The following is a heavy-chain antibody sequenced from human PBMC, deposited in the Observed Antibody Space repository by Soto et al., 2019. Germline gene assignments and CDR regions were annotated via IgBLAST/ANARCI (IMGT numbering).Heavy chain of an antibody. CDR3: VRAPVKDWFDP. J-gene: IGHJ5*02. CDR2: IIPILGIA. D-gene: IGHD3-22*01. CDR1: GGTFSSYT. Sequence: QVQLVQSGAEVKKPGSSVKVSCKASGGTFSSYTISWVRQAPGQGREWMGRIIPILGIANYAQKFQGRVTITADKSTSTAYMELSSLRSEDTAVYYCVRAPVKDWFDPWGQGTLVTVSS. V-gene: IGHV1-69*02.